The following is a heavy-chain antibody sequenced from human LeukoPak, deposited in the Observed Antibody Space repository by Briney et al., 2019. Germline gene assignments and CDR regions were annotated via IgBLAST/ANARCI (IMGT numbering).Heavy chain of an antibody. CDR1: GGTFRTYY. J-gene: IGHJ4*02. CDR2: VYNSGST. D-gene: IGHD6-13*01. V-gene: IGHV4-59*12. Sequence: SETLSLTCIISGGTFRTYYWTWIRQPPGKGLEWIGYVYNSGSTNYSNYNPSLKSRVTMSVDTSKNQFSLKLSSVTAADTAVYYCARDLGGIAAAAADYWGQGTLVTVSS. CDR3: ARDLGGIAAAAADY.